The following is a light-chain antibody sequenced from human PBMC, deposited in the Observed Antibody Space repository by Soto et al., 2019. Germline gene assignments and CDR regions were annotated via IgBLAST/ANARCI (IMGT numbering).Light chain of an antibody. Sequence: EIVLTQSPATLSLSPGERATLSCRASQSVSSYLAWYQQKPGQAPRLLIYDASNRATGIPARFSGSGSGTDFTLPISSLEPEDFAVYYCQQRSNWSTWTFGQGTKVEIK. CDR1: QSVSSY. CDR2: DAS. J-gene: IGKJ1*01. CDR3: QQRSNWSTWT. V-gene: IGKV3-11*01.